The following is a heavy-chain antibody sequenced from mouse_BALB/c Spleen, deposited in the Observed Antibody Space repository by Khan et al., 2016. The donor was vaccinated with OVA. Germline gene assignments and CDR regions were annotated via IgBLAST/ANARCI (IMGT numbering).Heavy chain of an antibody. D-gene: IGHD2-10*01. J-gene: IGHJ4*01. CDR2: MWNDGST. V-gene: IGHV2-6-1*01. CDR3: ARQPYYHYNIMDS. Sequence: VELVESGPGLVAPSQSLSITCTISGFSLTNYGVHWVRQPPGKGLEWLVLMWNDGSTTYNSALKSRLTISKDNFKSQVFLKMNSLQTNDTAMYFCARQPYYHYNIMDSWGQGTSVTVSS. CDR1: GFSLTNYG.